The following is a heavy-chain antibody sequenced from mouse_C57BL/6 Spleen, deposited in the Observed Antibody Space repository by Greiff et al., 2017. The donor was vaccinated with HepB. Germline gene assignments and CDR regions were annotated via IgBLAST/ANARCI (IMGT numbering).Heavy chain of an antibody. CDR2: IDPSDSYT. CDR3: ARRGLDDYPYYAMDY. J-gene: IGHJ4*01. V-gene: IGHV1-50*01. CDR1: GYTFTSYW. Sequence: QVQLKQPGAELVKPGASVKLSCKASGYTFTSYWMQWVKQRPGQGLEWIGEIDPSDSYTNYNQKFKGKATLTVDTSSSTAYMQLSSLTSEDSAVYYCARRGLDDYPYYAMDYWGQGTSVTVSS. D-gene: IGHD2-4*01.